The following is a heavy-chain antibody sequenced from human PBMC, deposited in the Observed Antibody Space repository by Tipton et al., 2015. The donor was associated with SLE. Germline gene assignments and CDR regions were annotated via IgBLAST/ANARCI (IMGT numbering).Heavy chain of an antibody. V-gene: IGHV4-59*01. CDR3: ARMRGGYNAHH. CDR1: GGSMTSYY. D-gene: IGHD5-24*01. Sequence: TLSLTCTVSGGSMTSYYWNWIRQPAGKGLEWIGNFFQNGRTNYNPSLNSRVTTSVDTSKNQCSLKVMSVTAADTAVYYCARMRGGYNAHHWGQGILVTVSS. CDR2: FFQNGRT. J-gene: IGHJ5*02.